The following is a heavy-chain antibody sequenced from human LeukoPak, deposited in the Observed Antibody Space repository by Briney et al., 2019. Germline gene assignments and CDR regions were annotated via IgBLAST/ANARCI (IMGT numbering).Heavy chain of an antibody. V-gene: IGHV3-53*01. CDR3: AKLTDF. CDR2: IYSGGST. D-gene: IGHD3-9*01. CDR1: GFTVSSDY. J-gene: IGHJ2*01. Sequence: GGSLRLSCAASGFTVSSDYMSWVRQAPGKGLEWVSVIYSGGSTYYADSVKGRFTISRDSSKNTVYLQMNSLRAEDTAVYFCAKLTDFWGRGTLVTVSS.